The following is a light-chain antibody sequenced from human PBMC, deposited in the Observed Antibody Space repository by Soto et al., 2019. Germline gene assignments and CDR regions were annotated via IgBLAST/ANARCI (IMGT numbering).Light chain of an antibody. J-gene: IGKJ3*01. Sequence: EIVVTQSPGILSVSPGDRATLSCRASQSVGRNLAWYQQKPGQAPTLLIYAASTRGTGLPARFSGSGSGTDFTITSSSLQSEDVAVYYCQEYSKWPLFTFGPGTRVD. V-gene: IGKV3-15*01. CDR2: AAS. CDR3: QEYSKWPLFT. CDR1: QSVGRN.